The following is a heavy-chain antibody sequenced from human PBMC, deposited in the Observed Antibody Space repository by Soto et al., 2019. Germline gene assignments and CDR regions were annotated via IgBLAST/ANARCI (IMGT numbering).Heavy chain of an antibody. J-gene: IGHJ4*02. CDR2: IFSNDEK. V-gene: IGHV2-26*01. Sequence: QVTLKESGPVLVKPTETLTLTCTVSGFSLSNARMGVSWIRQPPGKALEWLAHIFSNDEKSYSTSLKSRRTISKDTSKSQVVLTMTNMDPVDTATYYCARTPAYSSSYPGDYFDYWGQGTLVTVSS. CDR1: GFSLSNARMG. D-gene: IGHD6-13*01. CDR3: ARTPAYSSSYPGDYFDY.